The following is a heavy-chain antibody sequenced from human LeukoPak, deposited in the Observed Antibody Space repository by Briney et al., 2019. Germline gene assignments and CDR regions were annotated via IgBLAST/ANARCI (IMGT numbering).Heavy chain of an antibody. CDR3: AKDSSRGYSYGYYFDY. D-gene: IGHD5-18*01. J-gene: IGHJ4*02. Sequence: GGSLRLSCAASGFTFSSYALTWVRQAPGKGLEWVSGISGSGANTYYAESVKGRFTISRDNSKNTLYLQMNSLRAEDTAVYYCAKDSSRGYSYGYYFDYWGQGTLVTVSS. CDR1: GFTFSSYA. V-gene: IGHV3-23*01. CDR2: ISGSGANT.